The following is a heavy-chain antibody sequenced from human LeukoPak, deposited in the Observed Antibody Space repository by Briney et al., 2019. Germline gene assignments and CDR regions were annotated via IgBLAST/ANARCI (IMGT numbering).Heavy chain of an antibody. Sequence: QSGGSLRLSCAASGFTFSSYAMSWVRQAPGKGLEWVSAISGSGGSTYYADSVKGRFTISRDNSKNTLYLQMNSLRAEDTAVYYCAKGRNKQWSVGYLDYWGQGTLVTVSS. V-gene: IGHV3-23*01. CDR1: GFTFSSYA. J-gene: IGHJ4*02. D-gene: IGHD1-26*01. CDR3: AKGRNKQWSVGYLDY. CDR2: ISGSGGST.